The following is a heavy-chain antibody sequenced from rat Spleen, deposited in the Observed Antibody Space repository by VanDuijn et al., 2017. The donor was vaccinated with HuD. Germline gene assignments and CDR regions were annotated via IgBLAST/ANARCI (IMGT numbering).Heavy chain of an antibody. CDR1: GFTFSDYA. D-gene: IGHD1-4*01. V-gene: IGHV5-17*01. CDR3: ARHLIPGYFDY. CDR2: IIYDGRST. J-gene: IGHJ2*01. Sequence: EVQLVESGGGLVQPGRSLKFSCAASGFTFSDYAMAWVRQAPKKGLEWVATIIYDGRSTNYRDSVKGRFTISRDNAKSTLYLQMDSLRSEDTATYYCARHLIPGYFDYWGQGVMVTVSS.